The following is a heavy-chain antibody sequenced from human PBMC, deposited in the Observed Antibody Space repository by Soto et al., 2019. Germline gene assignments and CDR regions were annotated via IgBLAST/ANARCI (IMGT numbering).Heavy chain of an antibody. D-gene: IGHD5-12*01. V-gene: IGHV4-39*01. CDR1: GGSISSSSYY. J-gene: IGHJ4*02. CDR2: IYYSGTT. CDR3: AGRAWAVAKGRPFKY. Sequence: QLQLQESGPGLVKPSETLSLTCTVSGGSISSSSYYWGWIRQPPGKGLECIGNIYYSGTTYYNPSLESRVTISVDTSKHQFALELHAVTAADTAVYFCAGRAWAVAKGRPFKYWGRGTLVTVSS.